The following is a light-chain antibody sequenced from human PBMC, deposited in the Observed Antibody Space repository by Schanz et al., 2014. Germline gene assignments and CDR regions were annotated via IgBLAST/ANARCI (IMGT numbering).Light chain of an antibody. CDR3: CSYAGSYTFAV. V-gene: IGLV1-40*01. Sequence: QSVLTQPPSVSGAPGQRVTVSCTGSSSNIGAGYDVHWYQQLPGTAPKLLIYGNNNRPSGVPDRFSGSKSGTSASLAITGLQAEDEADYYCCSYAGSYTFAVFGGGTKLTVL. CDR1: SSNIGAGYD. J-gene: IGLJ3*02. CDR2: GNN.